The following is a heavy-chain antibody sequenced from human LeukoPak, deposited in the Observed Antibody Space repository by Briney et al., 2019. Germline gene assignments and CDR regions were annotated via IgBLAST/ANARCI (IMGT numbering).Heavy chain of an antibody. D-gene: IGHD1-26*01. CDR1: GGSFSGYY. Sequence: PSETLSLTCAVYGGSFSGYYWSWIRQPPGKGLEWIGEINHSGSTNYNPSLKSRVTISVDTSKNQFSLKLSSVTAADTAVYYCARADSGSYWLFDYWGQGTLVTVSS. J-gene: IGHJ4*02. V-gene: IGHV4-34*01. CDR2: INHSGST. CDR3: ARADSGSYWLFDY.